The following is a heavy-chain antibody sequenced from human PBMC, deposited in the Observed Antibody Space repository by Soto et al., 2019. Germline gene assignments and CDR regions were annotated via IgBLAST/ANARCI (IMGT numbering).Heavy chain of an antibody. CDR1: GFTFSSYD. Sequence: EVQLVGSGGGLVQPGGALRLSCAASGFTFSSYDMQWVRQATGKGLEWVSAIGTAGDTYYPGSVKGRFTISRENANNSLYLQMNSLRAGDTAVYYCARSPPGGYHYYYGMDVWGQGTTVTVSS. V-gene: IGHV3-13*04. CDR3: ARSPPGGYHYYYGMDV. J-gene: IGHJ6*02. D-gene: IGHD3-22*01. CDR2: IGTAGDT.